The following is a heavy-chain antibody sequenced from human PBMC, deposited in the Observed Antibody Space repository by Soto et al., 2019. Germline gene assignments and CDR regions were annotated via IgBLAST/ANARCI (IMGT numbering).Heavy chain of an antibody. Sequence: SVKVSCKASGGTFSSYAISWVRQAPGQGLEWMGGIIPIFGTANYAQKFQGRVTITADESTSTAYMELSSPRSEDTAVYYCARDASYDILTGSGYNWFDPWGQGTLVTVSS. CDR2: IIPIFGTA. CDR1: GGTFSSYA. CDR3: ARDASYDILTGSGYNWFDP. V-gene: IGHV1-69*13. D-gene: IGHD3-9*01. J-gene: IGHJ5*02.